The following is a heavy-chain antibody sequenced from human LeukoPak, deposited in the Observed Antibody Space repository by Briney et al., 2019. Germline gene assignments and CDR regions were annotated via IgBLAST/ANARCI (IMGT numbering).Heavy chain of an antibody. CDR2: IYYSGST. J-gene: IGHJ4*02. CDR3: ARAPVATRHFDY. Sequence: SETLSLTCAVSGGSISSGGYFWSWIRQHPGKGLEWIGYIYYSGSTYYNPSLKSRVTISVDISKNQFSLNLNSVTAADMAVYYCARAPVATRHFDYWGQGTLVTVSS. CDR1: GGSISSGGYF. D-gene: IGHD5-12*01. V-gene: IGHV4-31*11.